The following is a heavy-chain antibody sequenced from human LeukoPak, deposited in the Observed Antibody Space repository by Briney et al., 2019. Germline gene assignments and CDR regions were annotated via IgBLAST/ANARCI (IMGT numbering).Heavy chain of an antibody. Sequence: GGSLRLSCATSGFNFRDYGMHWVRQAPGKGLEWVAFIRYDGNNKYYADSVKGRFTISRDNSKNTLYLQMNSLRAEDTAVYYCARARWLQNHYDYWGQGTLVTVSS. CDR2: IRYDGNNK. D-gene: IGHD5-24*01. CDR3: ARARWLQNHYDY. CDR1: GFNFRDYG. V-gene: IGHV3-30*02. J-gene: IGHJ4*02.